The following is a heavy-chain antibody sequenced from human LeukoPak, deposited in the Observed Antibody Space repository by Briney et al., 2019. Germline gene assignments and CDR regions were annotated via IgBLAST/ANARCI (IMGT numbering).Heavy chain of an antibody. CDR3: ARGKLRAFDI. CDR1: GFTFSSYA. D-gene: IGHD4-23*01. V-gene: IGHV3-64*01. Sequence: GGSLRLSCAASGFTFSSYAMHWVRQAPGKGLEYVSAISSNGGSTYYANSVKGRFTISRDNSKNTLYFQMGSLRAEDMAVYYCARGKLRAFDIWGQGTMVTVSS. CDR2: ISSNGGST. J-gene: IGHJ3*02.